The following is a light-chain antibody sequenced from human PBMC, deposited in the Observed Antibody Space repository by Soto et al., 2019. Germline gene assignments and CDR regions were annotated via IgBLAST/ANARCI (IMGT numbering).Light chain of an antibody. CDR1: QSVSIY. Sequence: ILMTQSPATVSVSPGESATLSCRASQSVSIYLAWYQQKPGQAPRLLIYDVSTRANGVPARFSGRGSGTEFTLTISSLQSEDFALYYCQQYNGSPPWTFGQGTKVDIK. CDR2: DVS. J-gene: IGKJ1*01. V-gene: IGKV3-15*01. CDR3: QQYNGSPPWT.